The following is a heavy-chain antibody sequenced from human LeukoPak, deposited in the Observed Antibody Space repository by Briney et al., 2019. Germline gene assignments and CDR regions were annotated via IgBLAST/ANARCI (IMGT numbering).Heavy chain of an antibody. CDR3: ARVRRYFDL. V-gene: IGHV4-4*02. J-gene: IGHJ2*01. Sequence: KASGTLSPICAVSSDSISSSNWWSWVRQPPGKGLEWIGEIYHSGSTNYSPSLKSRAAISVDKSKNQFSLRLSSVTAADPAVYYCARVRRYFDLWGRGTLVTVSS. CDR2: IYHSGST. CDR1: SDSISSSNW.